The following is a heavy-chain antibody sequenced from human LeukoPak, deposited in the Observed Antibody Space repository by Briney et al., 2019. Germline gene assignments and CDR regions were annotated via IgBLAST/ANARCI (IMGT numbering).Heavy chain of an antibody. J-gene: IGHJ4*02. CDR3: ARGDSSSGYVDY. Sequence: SETLSLTCTVSGGSISSSGYYWGWIRQPPGKGLEWIGSIYYSGSTYYNPSLKSRVTISVDTSKNQFSLKLNSVTAADTAVYYCARGDSSSGYVDYWGQGTLVTVSS. V-gene: IGHV4-39*01. D-gene: IGHD6-13*01. CDR2: IYYSGST. CDR1: GGSISSSGYY.